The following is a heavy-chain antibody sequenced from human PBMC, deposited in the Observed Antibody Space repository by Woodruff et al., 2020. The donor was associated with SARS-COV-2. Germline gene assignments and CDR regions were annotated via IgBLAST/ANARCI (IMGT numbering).Heavy chain of an antibody. J-gene: IGHJ3*02. Sequence: STYYADSVKGRFTISRDNSKNTLYLQMNSLRAEDTAVYYCAKDRMVRGAEVDAFDIWGQGTMVTVSS. V-gene: IGHV3-23*01. D-gene: IGHD3-10*01. CDR2: ST. CDR3: AKDRMVRGAEVDAFDI.